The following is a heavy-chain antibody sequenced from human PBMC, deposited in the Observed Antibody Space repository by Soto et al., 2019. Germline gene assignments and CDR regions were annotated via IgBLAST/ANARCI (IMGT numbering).Heavy chain of an antibody. Sequence: EVQLLESGGGLVQPGGSLRLSCAASGFTFSTYAMRWVRQAPGKGLECVSSITGGGGRGTYYGDSVKGRFTITTDDSKDTLYLQMESLRADDTAVYYCAKCNHNSGGSNRGMDVRGQGTTVTVPS. CDR1: GFTFSTYA. D-gene: IGHD3-10*01. CDR2: ITGGGGRGT. CDR3: AKCNHNSGGSNRGMDV. J-gene: IGHJ6*02. V-gene: IGHV3-23*01.